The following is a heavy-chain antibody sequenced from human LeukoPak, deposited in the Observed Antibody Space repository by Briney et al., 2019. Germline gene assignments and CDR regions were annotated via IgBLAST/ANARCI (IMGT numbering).Heavy chain of an antibody. CDR1: GVPFSSNSYS. CDR2: FSYNGIR. J-gene: IGHJ4*02. CDR3: VTVAALTYFDF. D-gene: IGHD6-19*01. V-gene: IGHV4-39*01. Sequence: SETLSLTCTVSGVPFSSNSYSWGWIRQSPGKGLEWVGSFSYNGIRYYDPSLKSRVTISVDTSKNQFSLKLSSVTAADTAVYYCVTVAALTYFDFRGQGTLVTVSS.